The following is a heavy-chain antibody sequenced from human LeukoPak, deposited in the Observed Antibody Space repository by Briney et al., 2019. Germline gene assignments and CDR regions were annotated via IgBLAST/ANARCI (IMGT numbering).Heavy chain of an antibody. CDR3: ARDSSSSWYRAGNWFDP. Sequence: SETLSLTCTVSGGSISSSSYYWGWIRQPPGKGLEWIGSIYYSGSTYYNPSLKSRVTISVDTSKNQFSLKLSSVTAADTAVYYCARDSSSSWYRAGNWFDPWGQGTLVTVSS. D-gene: IGHD6-13*01. CDR2: IYYSGST. V-gene: IGHV4-39*07. CDR1: GGSISSSSYY. J-gene: IGHJ5*02.